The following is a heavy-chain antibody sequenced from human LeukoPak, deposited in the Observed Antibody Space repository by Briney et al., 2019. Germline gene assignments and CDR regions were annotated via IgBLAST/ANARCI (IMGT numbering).Heavy chain of an antibody. D-gene: IGHD2-15*01. J-gene: IGHJ4*02. CDR2: IWYDGSNK. V-gene: IGHV3-33*06. CDR3: AKGNAVVVVAAADY. CDR1: GFTFSSYG. Sequence: GGSLRLSCAASGFTFSSYGMHWVRQAPGKGLEWVAVIWYDGSNKYYADSVKGRFTISRDNSKNTLYLQMNSLRAEDTAVYYCAKGNAVVVVAAADYWGQGTLVTVSS.